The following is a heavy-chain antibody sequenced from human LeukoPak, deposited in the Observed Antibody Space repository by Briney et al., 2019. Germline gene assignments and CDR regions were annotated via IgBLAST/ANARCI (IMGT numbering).Heavy chain of an antibody. CDR1: GFTFSSYS. CDR3: ARDHLTSAPTPYYYYGMDV. V-gene: IGHV3-48*04. Sequence: GGSLRLSCAASGFTFSSYSMNWVRQAPGKGLEWVSYISSSSSTIYYADSVKGRFTISRDNAKNSLYLQMNSLRAEDTAVYYCARDHLTSAPTPYYYYGMDVWGQGTTVTVSS. CDR2: ISSSSSTI. J-gene: IGHJ6*02.